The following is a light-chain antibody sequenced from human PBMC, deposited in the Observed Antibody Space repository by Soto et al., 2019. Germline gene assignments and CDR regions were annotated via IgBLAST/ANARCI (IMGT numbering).Light chain of an antibody. Sequence: EIVSTQSPGTLSLSPGERATLSCRASQSVSSNFLAWYQQKPGQAPRLVIYGASSRATGIPDRFSGSGSGTDFTLTISRLEPEDFAVYYCQQYGSSPWTFGQGTKVDIK. J-gene: IGKJ1*01. CDR2: GAS. V-gene: IGKV3-20*01. CDR3: QQYGSSPWT. CDR1: QSVSSNF.